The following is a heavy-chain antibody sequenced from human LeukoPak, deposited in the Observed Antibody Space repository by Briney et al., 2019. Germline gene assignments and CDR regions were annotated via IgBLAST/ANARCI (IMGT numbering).Heavy chain of an antibody. D-gene: IGHD2-15*01. J-gene: IGHJ5*02. Sequence: GSLRLSCAGSGFLFISYWMSWVRQAPGKGLEWVAKMKGSEEYYVDSVKGRFTISRDNAKNSLYLQMNSLRVDDTAVYYCATDASVRVVVAATRGGFDPWGQGTLVTVSS. CDR2: MKGSEE. CDR3: ATDASVRVVVAATRGGFDP. V-gene: IGHV3-7*01. CDR1: GFLFISYW.